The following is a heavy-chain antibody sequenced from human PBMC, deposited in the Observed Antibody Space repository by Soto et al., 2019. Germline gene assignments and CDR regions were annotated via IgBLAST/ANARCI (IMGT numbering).Heavy chain of an antibody. D-gene: IGHD2-2*01. Sequence: TLSLTCPVSGGSIRSGGYYWSWFRQHPGKGLKWIGYIYYSGSTYYNPSLKSRVTISVDTTKNQFSLKLSSVTAAVTAVYYCASDAYCSSTSCYYYYYGIDVWGQGTTVTVSS. V-gene: IGHV4-31*03. CDR2: IYYSGST. CDR1: GGSIRSGGYY. CDR3: ASDAYCSSTSCYYYYYGIDV. J-gene: IGHJ6*02.